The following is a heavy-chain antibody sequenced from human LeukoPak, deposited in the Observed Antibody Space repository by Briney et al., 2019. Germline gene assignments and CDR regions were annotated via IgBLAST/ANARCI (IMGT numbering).Heavy chain of an antibody. Sequence: ETLSLTCAVYGGSFSGYYWSWIRQPPGKGLEWVSSISSSSSYIYYADSVKGRFTISRDNAKNSLYLQMNSLRAEDTAVYYCARVPSDYYDSSGYYYDDYWGQGTLVTVSS. D-gene: IGHD3-22*01. V-gene: IGHV3-21*01. CDR3: ARVPSDYYDSSGYYYDDY. CDR2: ISSSSSYI. CDR1: GGSFSGYY. J-gene: IGHJ4*02.